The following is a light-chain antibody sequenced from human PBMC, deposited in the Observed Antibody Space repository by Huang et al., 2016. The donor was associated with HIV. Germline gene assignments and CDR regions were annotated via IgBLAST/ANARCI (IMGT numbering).Light chain of an antibody. J-gene: IGKJ4*01. CDR1: QDINTY. CDR3: QQYHAFPLT. Sequence: VIWMTQPPLLLSVSTGDRVTITCRVSQDINTYLAWYQQKPGKAPELLSYSASVLQNGVPSRFNGSGSGTQFTLTINCLQTEDFATYYCQQYHAFPLTFGAGTKVEI. V-gene: IGKV1D-8*03. CDR2: SAS.